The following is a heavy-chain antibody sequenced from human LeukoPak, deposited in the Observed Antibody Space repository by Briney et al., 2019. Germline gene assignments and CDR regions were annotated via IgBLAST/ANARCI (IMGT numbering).Heavy chain of an antibody. CDR1: GGSISSSSYY. CDR3: ARDYSYGYGDFDS. D-gene: IGHD5-18*01. V-gene: IGHV4-39*07. CDR2: IYHSGSS. Sequence: SETLSLTCTLSGGSISSSSYYWGWIRQPPGKGLEWIGSIYHSGSSYYNPSLRSRVTISVDTSKNQFSLKLSSVTAADTAVYYCARDYSYGYGDFDSWGQGTLVTVSS. J-gene: IGHJ4*02.